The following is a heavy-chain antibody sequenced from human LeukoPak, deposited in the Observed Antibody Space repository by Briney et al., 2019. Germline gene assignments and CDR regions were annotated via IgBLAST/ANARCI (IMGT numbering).Heavy chain of an antibody. J-gene: IGHJ4*02. V-gene: IGHV3-74*01. CDR1: GFTFSSYW. D-gene: IGHD5-12*01. CDR2: INTDGSST. Sequence: GGSLRLSCAASGFTFSSYWMHWVRQAPGKGLVWVSRINTDGSSTSYADSVKGRFTISRDNAKNTLYLQMNSLRAEDTAVYYCAKALRGYSGYDYFDYWGQGTLLTVSS. CDR3: AKALRGYSGYDYFDY.